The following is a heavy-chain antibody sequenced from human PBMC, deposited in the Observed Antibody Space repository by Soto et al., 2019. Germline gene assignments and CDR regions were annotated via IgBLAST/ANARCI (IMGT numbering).Heavy chain of an antibody. V-gene: IGHV3-23*01. D-gene: IGHD2-8*01. CDR1: GFTFSNSA. Sequence: QPGGSLRLSCAASGFTFSNSALSWVRQAPGKGLEWVSAISGSGGSTYYTDSVKGRFTISRDNSKNTLYLQMDSLRVDDTAVYYCAQSRRDGPSFFDYWGQGTQVTVSS. J-gene: IGHJ4*02. CDR2: ISGSGGST. CDR3: AQSRRDGPSFFDY.